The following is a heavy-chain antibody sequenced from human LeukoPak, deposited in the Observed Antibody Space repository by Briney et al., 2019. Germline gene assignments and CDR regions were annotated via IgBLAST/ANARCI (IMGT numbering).Heavy chain of an antibody. D-gene: IGHD4-23*01. CDR3: ARGSTVVTPRFDY. J-gene: IGHJ4*02. CDR1: GGSFSGYY. CDR2: INHSGST. Sequence: SETLSLTCAVYGGSFSGYYWSWIRQPPGKGLEWIGEINHSGSTNYNPSLKSRVTISVDTSKNQFSLKLSSVTAADTAVYYCARGSTVVTPRFDYWGQGTLVIVSS. V-gene: IGHV4-34*01.